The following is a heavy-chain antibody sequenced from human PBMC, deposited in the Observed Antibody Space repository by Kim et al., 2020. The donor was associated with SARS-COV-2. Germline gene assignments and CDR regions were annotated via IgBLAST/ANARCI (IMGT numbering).Heavy chain of an antibody. J-gene: IGHJ4*02. Sequence: NHAKKFQGRVTMTTEPSTSTAYMELRSLRSDDTAVYYCARVGAVAGSFDYWGQGTLVTVSS. V-gene: IGHV1-18*01. D-gene: IGHD6-19*01. CDR3: ARVGAVAGSFDY.